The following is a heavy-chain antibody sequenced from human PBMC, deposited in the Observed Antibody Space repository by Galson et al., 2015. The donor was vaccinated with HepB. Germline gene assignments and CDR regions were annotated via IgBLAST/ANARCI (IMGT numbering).Heavy chain of an antibody. J-gene: IGHJ3*02. CDR1: GYTFTGYY. D-gene: IGHD6-19*01. CDR3: ARPAVYPEEQWLAHDAFDI. V-gene: IGHV1-2*02. Sequence: SVKVSCKASGYTFTGYYMHWVRQAPGQGLEWMGWINPNSGGTNYAQKFQGRVTMTRDASISTAYMELSRLRSDDTAVYYCARPAVYPEEQWLAHDAFDIWGQGTMVTVSS. CDR2: INPNSGGT.